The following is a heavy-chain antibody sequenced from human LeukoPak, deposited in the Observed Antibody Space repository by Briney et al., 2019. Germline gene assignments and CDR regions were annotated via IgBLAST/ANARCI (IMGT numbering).Heavy chain of an antibody. J-gene: IGHJ4*02. D-gene: IGHD5-24*01. CDR1: GGSISSSSYY. Sequence: KPSETLSLTCTVSGGSISSSSYYWGWIRQPPGKGLEWIGSIYYSGSTYYNPSLKSRVTISVDTSKNQFSLKLSSVTAADTAVYYCARVVVEMATIFIGGHSYYFDYWGQGTLVTVSS. V-gene: IGHV4-39*07. CDR3: ARVVVEMATIFIGGHSYYFDY. CDR2: IYYSGST.